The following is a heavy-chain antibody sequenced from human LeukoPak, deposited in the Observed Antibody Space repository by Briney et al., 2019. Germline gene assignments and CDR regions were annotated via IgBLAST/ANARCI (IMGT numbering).Heavy chain of an antibody. CDR2: VDHTGST. D-gene: IGHD1-1*01. Sequence: SSETLSLTCSVSDDSITMYYWTWIRQPPGKGLEWIGYVDHTGSTNFNPSLNGRVSISRDTTKNPFSLRLRSVTAADTAVYFCARGRVSSSTWYSTYYYYFYMDVWGKGTTVTVSS. V-gene: IGHV4-59*01. CDR3: ARGRVSSSTWYSTYYYYFYMDV. J-gene: IGHJ6*03. CDR1: DDSITMYY.